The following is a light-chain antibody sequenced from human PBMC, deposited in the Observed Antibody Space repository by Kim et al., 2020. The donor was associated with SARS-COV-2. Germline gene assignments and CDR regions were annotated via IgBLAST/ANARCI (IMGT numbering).Light chain of an antibody. Sequence: ELTQPPSASGTPGQRVAISCSGRCSNIDGNYVTWYQQFPGMAPKLLLYRHNQRPSGVPDRFLGSKSGTSASLAIEGLRSDDEAIYCCAAWDDKVNGPVFGGGTKLTVL. CDR3: AAWDDKVNGPV. J-gene: IGLJ3*02. CDR1: CSNIDGNY. V-gene: IGLV1-47*01. CDR2: RHN.